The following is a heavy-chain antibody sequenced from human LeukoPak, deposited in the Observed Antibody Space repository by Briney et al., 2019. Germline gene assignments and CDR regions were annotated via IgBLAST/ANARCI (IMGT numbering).Heavy chain of an antibody. V-gene: IGHV3-30*02. D-gene: IGHD3-10*01. Sequence: GGSLRLSCATSGFTFSSYDMHWVRQAPGKGLEWVAFGRYDGSNKNYADSVRGRFTISRDNSKNTLYLHMTSLRAEDTAVYYCAKRPPGSGLDYWGQGTLVTVSS. J-gene: IGHJ4*02. CDR3: AKRPPGSGLDY. CDR1: GFTFSSYD. CDR2: GRYDGSNK.